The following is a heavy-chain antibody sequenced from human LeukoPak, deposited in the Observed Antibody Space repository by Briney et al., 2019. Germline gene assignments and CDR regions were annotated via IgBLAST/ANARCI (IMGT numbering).Heavy chain of an antibody. J-gene: IGHJ4*02. CDR2: ISGGGDIT. V-gene: IGHV3-23*01. D-gene: IGHD2-21*02. CDR3: VREDTPATANY. Sequence: GGSLRLSCLTSGFTFSTNAMSWVRQTPGKGLEWVSAISGGGDITYYADSVTGRFTISRDNSKDTLFLQMHSLRPGDTAVYYCVREDTPATANYWGQGTLVTISS. CDR1: GFTFSTNA.